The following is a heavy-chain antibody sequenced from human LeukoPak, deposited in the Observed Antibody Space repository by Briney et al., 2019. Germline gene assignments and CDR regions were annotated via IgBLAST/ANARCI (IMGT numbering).Heavy chain of an antibody. J-gene: IGHJ4*02. CDR3: ARPFLRFSSGWHFDY. D-gene: IGHD6-19*01. CDR1: GGTFSGYY. V-gene: IGHV4-34*01. CDR2: INHSGNT. Sequence: SETLSLTCAVYGGTFSGYYWSWIRQPPGKGLEWIGEINHSGNTNYNPSLKSRVTISIDTPKNQFSLKLSSVTAADTAIYYCARPFLRFSSGWHFDYWGQGILVTVSS.